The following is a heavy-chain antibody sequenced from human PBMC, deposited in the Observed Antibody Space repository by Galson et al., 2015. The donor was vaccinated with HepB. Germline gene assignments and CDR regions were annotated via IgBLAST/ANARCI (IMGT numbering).Heavy chain of an antibody. V-gene: IGHV5-51*01. Sequence: QSGAEVTKPGESLKISCKGSGSSFTSYWIGWVRQMPGKGLEWMGIIYPGDSDTRYSPSFQGQVTISADKSISTAYLQWSSLKASDTAMYYCARSSGSSMGGWSFDYWGQGTLVTVSS. CDR1: GSSFTSYW. D-gene: IGHD1-26*01. CDR3: ARSSGSSMGGWSFDY. J-gene: IGHJ4*02. CDR2: IYPGDSDT.